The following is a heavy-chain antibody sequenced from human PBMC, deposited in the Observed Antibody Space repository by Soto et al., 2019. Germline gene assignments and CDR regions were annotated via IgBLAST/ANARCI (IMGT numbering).Heavy chain of an antibody. Sequence: SETLSLTCAVYGGSFSGYYWSWIRQPPGKGLEWIGEINHSGSTNYNPSLKSRVTISVDTSKNQFSLQLNSVTAADTAVYYCASSDYYGSASHWGQGTQVTVSS. V-gene: IGHV4-34*01. CDR3: ASSDYYGSASH. CDR2: INHSGST. J-gene: IGHJ4*02. CDR1: GGSFSGYY. D-gene: IGHD3-10*01.